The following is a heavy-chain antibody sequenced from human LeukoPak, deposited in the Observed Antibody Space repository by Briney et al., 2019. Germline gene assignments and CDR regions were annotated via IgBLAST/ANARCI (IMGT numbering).Heavy chain of an antibody. D-gene: IGHD1-26*01. J-gene: IGHJ4*02. CDR1: GFTFDDYA. V-gene: IGHV3-9*01. CDR2: VSWNSGSI. Sequence: PGRSLRLSCAASGFTFDDYAMHWVRQAPGQGLEWVSSVSWNSGSIAYADSVKGRFTISRDNAKNSLYLQMNSLRAEDTAVYYCARGSSGSYYSSFGYWGQGTLVTVSS. CDR3: ARGSSGSYYSSFGY.